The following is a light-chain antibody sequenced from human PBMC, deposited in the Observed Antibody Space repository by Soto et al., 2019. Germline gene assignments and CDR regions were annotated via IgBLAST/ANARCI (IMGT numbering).Light chain of an antibody. CDR3: QQLKSYPMIT. J-gene: IGKJ3*01. V-gene: IGKV1-9*01. CDR2: AAS. CDR1: QGISSY. Sequence: DIQLTQSPSFLSASVGDRVTITCRASQGISSYLAWYQQKPGKVPKLLMYAASTLQSGVPSRFSGSGCGTEFTLTISSLQPEDFATYYCQQLKSYPMITFGPGPKVDIK.